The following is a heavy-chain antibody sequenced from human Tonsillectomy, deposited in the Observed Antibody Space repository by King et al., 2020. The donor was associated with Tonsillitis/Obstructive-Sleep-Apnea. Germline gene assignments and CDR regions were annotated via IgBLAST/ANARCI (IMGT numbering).Heavy chain of an antibody. CDR1: GGTFSSYA. Sequence: QLVQSGAEVKKPGSSVKVSCKASGGTFSSYAISWVRQAPGQGLEWMGRIIPILGIANYAQKFQGRVTITADKSTSTAYMELSSLRSEDTAVYYWARTGGATMVRGATWGQGTLVTVSS. CDR2: IIPILGIA. CDR3: ARTGGATMVRGAT. V-gene: IGHV1-69*09. J-gene: IGHJ5*02. D-gene: IGHD3-10*01.